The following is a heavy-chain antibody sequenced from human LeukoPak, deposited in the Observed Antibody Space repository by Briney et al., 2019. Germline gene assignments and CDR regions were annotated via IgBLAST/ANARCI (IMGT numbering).Heavy chain of an antibody. Sequence: GGSLRLSCAASGLTFSSYWMSWVRQAPGKGLEWVANIKQDGSEKYYVDSVKGRFTISRDNAENPLYLQMNSLRAEDTAVYYCARAIGLYASYWGQGTLVTVSS. CDR3: ARAIGLYASY. V-gene: IGHV3-7*01. D-gene: IGHD5/OR15-5a*01. CDR2: IKQDGSEK. CDR1: GLTFSSYW. J-gene: IGHJ4*02.